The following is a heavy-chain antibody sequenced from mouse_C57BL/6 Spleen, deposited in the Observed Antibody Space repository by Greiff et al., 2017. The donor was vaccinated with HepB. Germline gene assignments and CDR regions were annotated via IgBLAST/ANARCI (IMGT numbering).Heavy chain of an antibody. CDR3: ARGDYDRYFDV. Sequence: EVHLVESEGGLVQPGSSMKLSCTASGFTFSDYYMAWVRQVPEKGLEWVANINYDGSSTYYLDSLKSRFIISRDNAKNILYLQMSSLKSEDTATYYCARGDYDRYFDVWGTGTTVTVSS. J-gene: IGHJ1*03. V-gene: IGHV5-16*01. CDR1: GFTFSDYY. CDR2: INYDGSST. D-gene: IGHD2-4*01.